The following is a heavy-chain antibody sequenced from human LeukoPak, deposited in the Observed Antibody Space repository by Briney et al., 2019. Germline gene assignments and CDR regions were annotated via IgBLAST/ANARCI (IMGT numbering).Heavy chain of an antibody. CDR3: ARYSSSSGDAFDI. J-gene: IGHJ3*02. Sequence: GESLKISYKGSGXSFTSYCIGWVRQMPGKGLEWMGIIYPGDSDTRYSPSFQGQVTISADKSISTAYLQWSSLKASDTAMYYCARYSSSSGDAFDIWGQGTMVTVSS. D-gene: IGHD6-6*01. CDR1: GXSFTSYC. V-gene: IGHV5-51*01. CDR2: IYPGDSDT.